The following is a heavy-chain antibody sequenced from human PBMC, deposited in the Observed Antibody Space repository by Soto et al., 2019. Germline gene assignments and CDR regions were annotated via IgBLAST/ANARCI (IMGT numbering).Heavy chain of an antibody. Sequence: QVQLVQSGAEVKKPGASVKGSCEASGYTFTGCHLHWVRPAPGQWLECMGWINPKSGGTNYAQKLMGRVAMSREPASSTGYMELSGRGCDARDHYYCPKGLWTVGHCSGRSCSDGMDVWGQGATVSVSS. J-gene: IGHJ6*01. D-gene: IGHD2-15*01. CDR2: INPKSGGT. CDR3: PKGLWTVGHCSGRSCSDGMDV. CDR1: GYTFTGCH. V-gene: IGHV1-2*02.